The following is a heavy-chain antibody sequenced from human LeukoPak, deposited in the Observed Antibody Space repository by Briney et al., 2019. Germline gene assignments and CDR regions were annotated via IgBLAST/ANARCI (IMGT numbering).Heavy chain of an antibody. V-gene: IGHV4-4*02. Sequence: GSLRLSCAASGFTFSSYSMNWVRQAPGKGLEWIGEIYNSGSTNYNPSLKSRVTISIDKSKNQFSLKLRSVTAADTAMYYCARGYCSGGSCCLDYWGQGTLVTVSS. CDR1: GFTFSSYSM. D-gene: IGHD2-15*01. CDR2: IYNSGST. J-gene: IGHJ4*02. CDR3: ARGYCSGGSCCLDY.